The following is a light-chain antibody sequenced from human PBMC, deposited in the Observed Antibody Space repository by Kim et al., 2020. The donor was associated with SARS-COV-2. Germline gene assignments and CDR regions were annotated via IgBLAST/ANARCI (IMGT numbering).Light chain of an antibody. CDR3: AAWDDSLGGVL. Sequence: QSVLTQPPSASGTPGQRVTISCSGSISNIGSNTVHWYQQLPGTAPKLLIYANDHRPSGVPGRFSGSKSDTSASLAISGLQSEDEADYYCAAWDDSLGGVLFGGGTQLTVL. V-gene: IGLV1-44*01. CDR2: AND. J-gene: IGLJ7*01. CDR1: ISNIGSNT.